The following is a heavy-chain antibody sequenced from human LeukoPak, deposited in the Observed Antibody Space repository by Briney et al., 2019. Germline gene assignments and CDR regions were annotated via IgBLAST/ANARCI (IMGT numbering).Heavy chain of an antibody. V-gene: IGHV3-7*01. CDR1: GFTFSSYW. CDR2: IKKDGSEK. J-gene: IGHJ4*02. D-gene: IGHD5-18*01. Sequence: PGGSLRLSCAASGFTFSSYWMSWVRQAPGKRLEWVANIKKDGSEKYYVDSVKGRFTISRDNAKKSLYLQMNSLRAEDTAVYYCARHLSGVTGYTYGRGIDYWGQGTLVTVSS. CDR3: ARHLSGVTGYTYGRGIDY.